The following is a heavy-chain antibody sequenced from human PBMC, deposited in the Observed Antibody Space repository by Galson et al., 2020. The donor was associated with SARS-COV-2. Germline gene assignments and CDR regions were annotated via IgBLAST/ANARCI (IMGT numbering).Heavy chain of an antibody. V-gene: IGHV4-39*07. D-gene: IGHD3-3*01. Sequence: SETLSLTCTVSGGSISSSSYYWGWIRQPPGKGLEWIGSIYYSGSTYYNPSLKSRVTISVDTSKNQFSLKLSSVTAADTAVYYCARARRSYWYFDLWGRGTLVTVSS. CDR1: GGSISSSSYY. J-gene: IGHJ2*01. CDR2: IYYSGST. CDR3: ARARRSYWYFDL.